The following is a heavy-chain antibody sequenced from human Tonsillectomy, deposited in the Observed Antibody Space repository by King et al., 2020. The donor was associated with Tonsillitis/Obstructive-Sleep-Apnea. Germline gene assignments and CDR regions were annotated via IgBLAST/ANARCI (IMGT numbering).Heavy chain of an antibody. CDR1: GFSLSTTGVG. J-gene: IGHJ3*02. CDR3: AHILRQSGNCDNGALDI. CDR2: IYWDDDK. Sequence: ITLKESGPTRVKPPQTLTLTCTFSGFSLSTTGVGVGWIRQPPGKALEWLAVIYWDDDKRYSPSLKSRLTITKDTSRNQVVLTMTNMDPVDTATYFCAHILRQSGNCDNGALDIWGQGTMVTVSS. D-gene: IGHD2-8*01. V-gene: IGHV2-5*02.